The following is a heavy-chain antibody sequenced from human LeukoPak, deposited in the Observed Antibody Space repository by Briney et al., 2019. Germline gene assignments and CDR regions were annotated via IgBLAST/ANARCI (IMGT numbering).Heavy chain of an antibody. D-gene: IGHD3-9*01. CDR1: GGSISSSRYY. V-gene: IGHV4-39*07. CDR3: ARGGYDILTAYYTIDY. Sequence: PSETLSLTCTVSGGSISSSRYYWAWIRQPPGKGLEWIGTIYYSGSTYYNPSLKSRVTISVDTSKNQFSLKVSSVTAADTAVYYCARGGYDILTAYYTIDYWGQGTLVTVSS. J-gene: IGHJ4*02. CDR2: IYYSGST.